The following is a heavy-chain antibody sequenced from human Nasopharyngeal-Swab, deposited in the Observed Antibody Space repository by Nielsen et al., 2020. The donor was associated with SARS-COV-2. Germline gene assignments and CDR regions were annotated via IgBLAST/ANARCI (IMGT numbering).Heavy chain of an antibody. Sequence: LRLSCTVSGGSISSGDYYWSWIRQPPGEGLEWIGYIYYSGSTYYNPSLKSRVTISVDTSKNQFSLKLSSVTAADTAVYYCARAFSTDGAFDIWGQGTMVTVSS. CDR3: ARAFSTDGAFDI. CDR2: IYYSGST. CDR1: GGSISSGDYY. J-gene: IGHJ3*02. V-gene: IGHV4-30-4*01. D-gene: IGHD2/OR15-2a*01.